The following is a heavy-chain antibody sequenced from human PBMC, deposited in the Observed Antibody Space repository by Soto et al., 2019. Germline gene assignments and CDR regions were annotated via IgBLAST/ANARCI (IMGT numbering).Heavy chain of an antibody. CDR2: ISDSASTT. Sequence: GGSLRLSCVASGFTFTDYYMSWIRQAPGKGLEWVSYISDSASTTYYADSVKGRFSISRDNAKNSLYLQMNSLRAEDTAVYYCARVNGWFDPWGQGTLVTVSS. V-gene: IGHV3-11*01. CDR1: GFTFTDYY. CDR3: ARVNGWFDP. J-gene: IGHJ5*02.